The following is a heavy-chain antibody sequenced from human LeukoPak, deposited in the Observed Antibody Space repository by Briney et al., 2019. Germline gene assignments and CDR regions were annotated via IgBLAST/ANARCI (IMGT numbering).Heavy chain of an antibody. CDR2: IYTSGST. CDR3: AREGYSSGS. J-gene: IGHJ5*02. Sequence: SETLSLTCTVSGGSISSGSYYWSWIRQPAGKGLEWIGRIYTSGSTKYNPSLKSRVTISVDRSKNQFSLKLSSVTAADTAVYYCAREGYSSGSWGQGTLVTVSS. V-gene: IGHV4-61*02. CDR1: GGSISSGSYY. D-gene: IGHD6-19*01.